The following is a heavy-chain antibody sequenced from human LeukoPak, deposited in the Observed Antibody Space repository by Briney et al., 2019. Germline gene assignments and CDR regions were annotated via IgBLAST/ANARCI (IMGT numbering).Heavy chain of an antibody. D-gene: IGHD2-15*01. J-gene: IGHJ4*02. Sequence: PGGSLRLSCVVSGFTFSSSTMSWVRQAPGKGLEWVAKMKEDGSEEHYVDSVKGRFTISRDNARNSLYLQMNSLRAEDTAVYYCATGRALRGYWAHWGQGTLVTVSS. CDR1: GFTFSSST. CDR3: ATGRALRGYWAH. V-gene: IGHV3-7*01. CDR2: MKEDGSEE.